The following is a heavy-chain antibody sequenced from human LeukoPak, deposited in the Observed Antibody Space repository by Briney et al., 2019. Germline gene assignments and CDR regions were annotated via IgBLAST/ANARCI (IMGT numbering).Heavy chain of an antibody. CDR3: ARVDDRLDAFDI. CDR1: GFTFSSYA. D-gene: IGHD1-1*01. J-gene: IGHJ3*02. Sequence: QTGGSLRLSCAASGFTFSSYAMHWVRQAPGKGLEWVAVISYDGSNKYYADSVKGRFTISRDNSKNTLYLQMNSLRAEDTAVYYCARVDDRLDAFDIWGQGTMVTVSS. CDR2: ISYDGSNK. V-gene: IGHV3-30*04.